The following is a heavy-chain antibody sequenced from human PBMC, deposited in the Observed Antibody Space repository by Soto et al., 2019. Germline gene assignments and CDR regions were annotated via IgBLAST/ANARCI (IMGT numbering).Heavy chain of an antibody. D-gene: IGHD2-2*01. CDR3: ARRGYCSGTSCYGSRKFDY. V-gene: IGHV4-34*01. Sequence: QVQLQQWGAGLLKPSETLSLTCAVYGGSFSGYYWSWIRQPPGKGLEWIGEINHSGSTNYNPSLKGRVTIAVDTAKNQFSLKLSSVTAADTAVYYCARRGYCSGTSCYGSRKFDYWGQGTLVTVSS. CDR2: INHSGST. CDR1: GGSFSGYY. J-gene: IGHJ4*02.